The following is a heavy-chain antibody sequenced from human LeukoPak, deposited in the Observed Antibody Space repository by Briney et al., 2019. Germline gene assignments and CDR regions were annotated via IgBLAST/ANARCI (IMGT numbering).Heavy chain of an antibody. D-gene: IGHD6-19*01. CDR3: AKVDSSGWYGFDY. CDR2: ISYDGSNK. CDR1: GFTFSSYA. V-gene: IGHV3-30*18. Sequence: GGSLRLSCAASGFTFSSYAMSWVRQAPGKGLEWVAVISYDGSNKYYADSVKGRFTISRDNSKNTLYLQMNSLRAEDTAVYYCAKVDSSGWYGFDYWGQGTLVTVSS. J-gene: IGHJ4*02.